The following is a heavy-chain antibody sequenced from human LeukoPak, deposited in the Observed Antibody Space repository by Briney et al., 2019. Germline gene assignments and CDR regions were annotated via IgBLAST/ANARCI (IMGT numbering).Heavy chain of an antibody. J-gene: IGHJ5*02. D-gene: IGHD2-15*01. CDR1: GYTFTSYG. CDR2: ISAYNGNT. V-gene: IGHV1-18*01. CDR3: ARDVVVVVAVTRSNWFDP. Sequence: ASVKVSCKASGYTFTSYGISWVRQAPGQGLEWMGWISAYNGNTNYAQKLQGRVTMTTDTSTSTAYMELRSLRSDDTAVYYCARDVVVVVAVTRSNWFDPWGQGTLVTVSS.